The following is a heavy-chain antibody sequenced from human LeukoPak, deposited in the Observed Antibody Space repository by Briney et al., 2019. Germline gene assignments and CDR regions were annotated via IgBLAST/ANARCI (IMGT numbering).Heavy chain of an antibody. D-gene: IGHD2-2*01. Sequence: KSSETLSLTCTVSGGSISSGDYYWSWIRQPPGKGLEWIGYIYYSGSTNYNPSLKSRVTISVDTSKNQFSLKLSSVTAADTAVYYCARHGGVPAAPMYVFDYWGQGTLVTVSS. CDR2: IYYSGST. CDR1: GGSISSGDYY. CDR3: ARHGGVPAAPMYVFDY. J-gene: IGHJ4*02. V-gene: IGHV4-30-4*01.